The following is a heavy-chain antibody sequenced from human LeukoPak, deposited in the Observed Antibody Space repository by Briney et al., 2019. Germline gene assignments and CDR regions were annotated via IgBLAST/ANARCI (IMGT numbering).Heavy chain of an antibody. CDR2: IYHSGST. D-gene: IGHD5-24*01. J-gene: IGHJ4*02. CDR1: GGSIRSGGYS. Sequence: SETLSLTCVVSGGSIRSGGYSWSWIRQPPGKGLEWIGYIYHSGSTYYNPSLKSRVTISVDTSKNQFSLKLSSVTAADTAVYYCARGGRWLQFNYWGQGTLVTVSS. CDR3: ARGGRWLQFNY. V-gene: IGHV4-30-2*02.